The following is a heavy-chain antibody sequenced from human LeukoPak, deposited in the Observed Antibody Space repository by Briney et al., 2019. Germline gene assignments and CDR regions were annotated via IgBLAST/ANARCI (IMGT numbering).Heavy chain of an antibody. CDR3: AREYDFWSSGRYFDL. CDR2: IYYSGST. D-gene: IGHD3/OR15-3a*01. J-gene: IGHJ2*01. CDR1: GGSISSYY. Sequence: PSETLSLTCTVSGGSISSYYWSWIRQPPGKGLEWIGYIYYSGSTNYNPSLKSRVTISVDTSKNQFSLKLSSVTAADTAVYYCAREYDFWSSGRYFDLWGRGTLVTVSS. V-gene: IGHV4-59*12.